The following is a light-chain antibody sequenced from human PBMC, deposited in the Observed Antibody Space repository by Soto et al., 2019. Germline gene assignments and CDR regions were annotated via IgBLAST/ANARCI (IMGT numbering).Light chain of an antibody. CDR3: QQYNGYSRT. Sequence: IQMTQSPSTLSASVGDRVTITCRASQSIGDSLAWYKQKPGKAPYLLSSDVSSLERGVPSRFSGSGSGTEFTLTISSMQPDDFETLYCQQYNGYSRTFGQGTKVYIK. CDR1: QSIGDS. V-gene: IGKV1-5*01. J-gene: IGKJ1*01. CDR2: DVS.